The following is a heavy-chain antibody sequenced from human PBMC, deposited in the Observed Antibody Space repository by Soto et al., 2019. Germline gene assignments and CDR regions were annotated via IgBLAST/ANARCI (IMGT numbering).Heavy chain of an antibody. CDR1: GFTFSSYA. CDR2: IGGSGGRN. CDR3: AKGRGRFLEWPYGMDV. Sequence: GGSLRLSCAASGFTFSSYAMSWVRQAPGKGLEWVSAIGGSGGRNYDADSVKGLFTISRDNANNTLYLQMNSQRAEDTAVYDCAKGRGRFLEWPYGMDVWGQGTKVTVSS. D-gene: IGHD3-3*01. V-gene: IGHV3-23*01. J-gene: IGHJ6*02.